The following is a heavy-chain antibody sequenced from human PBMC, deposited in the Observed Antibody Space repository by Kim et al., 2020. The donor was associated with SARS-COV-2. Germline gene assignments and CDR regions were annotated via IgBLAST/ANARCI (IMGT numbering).Heavy chain of an antibody. V-gene: IGHV1-18*03. CDR2: ISAYNGNT. D-gene: IGHD3-3*01. CDR1: GYTFTSYG. J-gene: IGHJ4*02. CDR3: ARDRTHYDFWSGYSEFDY. Sequence: ASVKVSCKASGYTFTSYGISWVRQAPGQGLEWMGWISAYNGNTNYAQKLQGRVTMTTDTSTSTAYMELRSLRSDDMAVYYCARDRTHYDFWSGYSEFDYWGQGTLVTVSS.